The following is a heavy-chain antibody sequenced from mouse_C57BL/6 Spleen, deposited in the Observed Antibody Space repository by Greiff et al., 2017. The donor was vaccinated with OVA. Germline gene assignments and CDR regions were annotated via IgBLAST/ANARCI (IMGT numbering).Heavy chain of an antibody. Sequence: VQLQQSGAELVKPGASVKISCKASGYAFSSSWMNWVKQRPGKGLEWIGQIYPGDGDTNYNGKFKGKATLTADKSSSTAYMQLSSLTSEDSAVYFCARGDGYLFDDWGQGTTLTVSS. V-gene: IGHV1-80*01. J-gene: IGHJ2*01. CDR3: ARGDGYLFDD. D-gene: IGHD2-3*01. CDR2: IYPGDGDT. CDR1: GYAFSSSW.